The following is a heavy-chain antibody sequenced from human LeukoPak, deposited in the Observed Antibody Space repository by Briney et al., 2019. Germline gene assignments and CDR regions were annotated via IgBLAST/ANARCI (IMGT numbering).Heavy chain of an antibody. Sequence: PGGALRLSCAASGFTFSSYVMSWVRQAPGKGLEWVSAISGIGGSTYYADSVKGRFTISRDNSKNTLYLQMNSLRAEDTAVYYCAKTVGYCTNGVCYNFDYWGEGTLVAVSS. J-gene: IGHJ4*02. V-gene: IGHV3-23*01. D-gene: IGHD2-8*01. CDR2: ISGIGGST. CDR1: GFTFSSYV. CDR3: AKTVGYCTNGVCYNFDY.